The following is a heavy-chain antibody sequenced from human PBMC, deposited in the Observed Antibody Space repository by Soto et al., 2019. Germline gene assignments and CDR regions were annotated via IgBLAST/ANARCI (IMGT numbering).Heavy chain of an antibody. CDR1: GFTFSSYG. V-gene: IGHV3-33*01. Sequence: PGGSLRLSCAASGFTFSSYGMHWVRQAPGKGLEWVAVIWYDGSNKYSADSVKGRFTISRDNSKNTLYLQMNSLRAEDTAVYYCARDFSPVRYSSSGAFDYWGQGTLVTVSS. D-gene: IGHD6-13*01. CDR3: ARDFSPVRYSSSGAFDY. CDR2: IWYDGSNK. J-gene: IGHJ4*02.